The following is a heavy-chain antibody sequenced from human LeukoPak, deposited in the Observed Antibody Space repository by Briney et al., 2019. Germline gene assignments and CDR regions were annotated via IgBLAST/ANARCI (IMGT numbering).Heavy chain of an antibody. V-gene: IGHV7-4-1*02. CDR2: VNTNTGNP. CDR3: ARAVDGYYFDY. CDR1: GYTFINYA. D-gene: IGHD5-24*01. J-gene: IGHJ4*02. Sequence: GASVKVSCKTSGYTFINYALNWLRQAPGQGLEWMGWVNTNTGNPTYAQGFTGRFVFSPDTSVSTTYLQISSLKAEDTAIYYCARAVDGYYFDYWGQGTLVTVSS.